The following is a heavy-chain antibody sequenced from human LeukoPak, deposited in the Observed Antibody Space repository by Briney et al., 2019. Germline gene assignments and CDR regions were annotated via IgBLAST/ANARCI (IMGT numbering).Heavy chain of an antibody. Sequence: NSSETLSLTCTVSGGSISSYYWSWIRQPPGKGLEWIGYIYYSGSTNYNPSLKSRVTMSVDTSKNQFSLKLSSVTAADTAVYYCARDNPDYDFGWFDPWGQGTLVTVSS. D-gene: IGHD3-3*01. J-gene: IGHJ5*02. CDR2: IYYSGST. V-gene: IGHV4-59*12. CDR1: GGSISSYY. CDR3: ARDNPDYDFGWFDP.